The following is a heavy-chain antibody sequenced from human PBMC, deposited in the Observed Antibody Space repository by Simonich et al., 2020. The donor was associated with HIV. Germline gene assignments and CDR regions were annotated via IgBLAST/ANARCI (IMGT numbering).Heavy chain of an antibody. CDR1: GFTFSSYW. CDR2: IKQDGSEK. J-gene: IGHJ3*02. D-gene: IGHD7-27*01. V-gene: IGHV3-7*03. Sequence: GGSLRLSCVASGFTFSSYWMSWDRQAPGKGLEWVANIKQDGSEKYYVDSVKGRFTISRDNAKNSLYLQMKSLRAEDTALYYCAKDTNWGYDAFDIWGQGTMVTVSS. CDR3: AKDTNWGYDAFDI.